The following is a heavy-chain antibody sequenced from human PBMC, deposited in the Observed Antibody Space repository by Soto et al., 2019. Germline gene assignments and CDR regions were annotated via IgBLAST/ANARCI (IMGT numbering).Heavy chain of an antibody. CDR2: ISYDGSNK. V-gene: IGHV3-30*18. J-gene: IGHJ4*02. CDR3: AKDRSGYDY. CDR1: GFTFSSYG. D-gene: IGHD5-12*01. Sequence: GGSLRLSCAASGFTFSSYGMHWVRQAPGKGLEWVAVISYDGSNKYYADSVKGRFTISRDNSKNTLYLQMNSLRAEDTAVYYCAKDRSGYDYWGQGTLVTVSS.